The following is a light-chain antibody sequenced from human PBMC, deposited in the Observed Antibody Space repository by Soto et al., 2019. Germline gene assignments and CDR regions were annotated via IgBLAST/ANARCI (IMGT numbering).Light chain of an antibody. CDR2: EVS. J-gene: IGLJ3*02. CDR3: SSYAGSNNLV. V-gene: IGLV2-8*01. CDR1: SSDVGAYNY. Sequence: QSALTQPPSASGSPGQSVTISCTGTSSDVGAYNYVSWYQQHPGKAPKLMIYEVSKRPSGVPDRFSGSKSGNTASLTVSGLQAEDEADYYCSSYAGSNNLVFGGGTKL.